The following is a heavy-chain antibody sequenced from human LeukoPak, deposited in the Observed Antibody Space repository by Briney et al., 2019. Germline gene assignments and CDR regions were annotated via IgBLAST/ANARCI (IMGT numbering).Heavy chain of an antibody. CDR1: GFTFSSYE. Sequence: PGGSLRLSCAASGFTFSSYEMNWVRQAPGKGLEWVSYISSSGSTIYYADSVKGRFTISRDNSKNTLYLQMNSLRAEDTAVYYCATAFGGYYDSSGYALVGDYWGQGTLVTVSS. V-gene: IGHV3-48*03. CDR3: ATAFGGYYDSSGYALVGDY. J-gene: IGHJ4*02. D-gene: IGHD3-22*01. CDR2: ISSSGSTI.